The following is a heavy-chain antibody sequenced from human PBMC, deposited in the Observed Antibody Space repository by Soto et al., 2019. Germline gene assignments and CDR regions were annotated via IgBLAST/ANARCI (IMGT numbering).Heavy chain of an antibody. D-gene: IGHD5-18*01. Sequence: EVQLLESGGGLVQPGGSLRLSCAASGFTFSSYAMSWVRQAPGKGLEWVSAISGSGGSTYYADAVKGRFTISRDNSKNTLYLQMNSLRAEDMAVYYCAKSGGYNYGYQETVYWGQGTLVTVSS. CDR1: GFTFSSYA. J-gene: IGHJ4*02. CDR3: AKSGGYNYGYQETVY. V-gene: IGHV3-23*01. CDR2: ISGSGGST.